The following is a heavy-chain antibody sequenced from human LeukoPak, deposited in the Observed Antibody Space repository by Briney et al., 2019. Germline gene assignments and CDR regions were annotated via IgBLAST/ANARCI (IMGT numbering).Heavy chain of an antibody. CDR1: GYTFTGYY. V-gene: IGHV1-18*04. CDR3: ASSLFSGSWRGAFDI. D-gene: IGHD1-26*01. Sequence: ASVKVSCKASGYTFTGYYMHWVRQAPGQALEWMGWISAYNGNTNYAQKLQGRVTMTTDTSTSTAYMELRSLRSDDTAVYYCASSLFSGSWRGAFDIWGQGTMVTVSS. CDR2: ISAYNGNT. J-gene: IGHJ3*02.